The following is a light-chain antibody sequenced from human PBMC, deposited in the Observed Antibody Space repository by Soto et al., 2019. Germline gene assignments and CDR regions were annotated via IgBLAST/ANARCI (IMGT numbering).Light chain of an antibody. CDR3: QQYNDSFPYT. V-gene: IGKV1-5*03. J-gene: IGKJ2*01. Sequence: DIQMTQSPSTLSASVGDRVTITSRASQSISRWWAWYQQKPGTAPKLLIYEASTLESGVPSRFSGSRSGTEFTLTVSSLQPDDFATYYCQQYNDSFPYTFGQGTKLEIK. CDR1: QSISRW. CDR2: EAS.